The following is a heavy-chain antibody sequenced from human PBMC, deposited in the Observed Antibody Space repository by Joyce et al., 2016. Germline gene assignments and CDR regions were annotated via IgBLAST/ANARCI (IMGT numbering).Heavy chain of an antibody. Sequence: EVQLVESGGDLVQPGGSLRLSCATSGFTFSTFDMHWVRQAAVNGLEWVSTIGPSGDTYYSDSVKGRFTISRENAKNSLYLHMNTLRGEDTAVYYCARGQFGDFGGQGTTVTVSS. J-gene: IGHJ6*02. D-gene: IGHD3-10*01. CDR1: GFTFSTFD. V-gene: IGHV3-13*01. CDR2: IGPSGDT. CDR3: ARGQFGDF.